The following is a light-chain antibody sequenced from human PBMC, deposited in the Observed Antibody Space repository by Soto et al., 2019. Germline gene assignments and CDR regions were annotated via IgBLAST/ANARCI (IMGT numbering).Light chain of an antibody. V-gene: IGKV3-11*01. J-gene: IGKJ5*01. CDR1: QSVGSSY. CDR2: DAS. CDR3: QQRSSWPLIT. Sequence: EIVMTQSPATLSVSPGERATLSCWASQSVGSSYLAWYLQKPGQAPRLLIYDASNRATGIPARFSGSGSGTDFTLTISSLEPEDFAVYYCQQRSSWPLITFGQGTRLEI.